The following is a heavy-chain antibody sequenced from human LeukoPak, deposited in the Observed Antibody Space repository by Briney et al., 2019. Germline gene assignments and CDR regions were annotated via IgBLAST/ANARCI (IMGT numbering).Heavy chain of an antibody. Sequence: GGSLRLSCAASGFTFSSYGMHWVRQAPGKGLEWVAVIWYDGSNKYYADSVKGRFTISRDNSKNTLYLQMNSLRAEDTAVYYCARGSGYYGSANYFDYWGQGTLVTVSS. CDR2: IWYDGSNK. CDR3: ARGSGYYGSANYFDY. D-gene: IGHD3-10*01. J-gene: IGHJ4*02. V-gene: IGHV3-33*01. CDR1: GFTFSSYG.